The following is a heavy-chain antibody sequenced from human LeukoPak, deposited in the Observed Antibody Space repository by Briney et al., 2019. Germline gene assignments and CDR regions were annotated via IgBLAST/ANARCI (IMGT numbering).Heavy chain of an antibody. V-gene: IGHV3-23*01. CDR2: IRGSGGST. CDR1: GFTLSSYA. D-gene: IGHD2-21*02. CDR3: ATHHIRYCGGDCYSPFDY. Sequence: PGGSLTLSCAVPGFTLSSYAMSWVRQAPGRGLERVSAIRGSGGSTYYADFGKGRFTITRDNSKTTLYLQMNSLRAEDTAVYYCATHHIRYCGGDCYSPFDYWGQGTLVTVSS. J-gene: IGHJ4*02.